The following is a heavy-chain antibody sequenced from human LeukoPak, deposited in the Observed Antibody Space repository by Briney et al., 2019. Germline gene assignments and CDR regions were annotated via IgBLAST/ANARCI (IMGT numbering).Heavy chain of an antibody. D-gene: IGHD3-10*01. Sequence: SVKVSCKASGYTFTNYDVNWVRQATGQWLEWMGGIIPIFGTANYAQKFQGRVTITADESTSTAYMELSSLRSEDTAVYYCARSFGELLWYYFGYWGQGTLVTVSS. V-gene: IGHV1-69*13. CDR3: ARSFGELLWYYFGY. CDR2: IIPIFGTA. CDR1: GYTFTNYD. J-gene: IGHJ4*02.